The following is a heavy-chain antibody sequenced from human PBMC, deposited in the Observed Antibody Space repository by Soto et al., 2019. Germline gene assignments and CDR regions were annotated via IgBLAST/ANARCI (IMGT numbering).Heavy chain of an antibody. Sequence: QMQLVQSGAEVKKTGSSVKVSCKASGYTFPQHYLHWVRQAPGQALEWMGWITPFNGDVNYAQKFQERVTITRDRSLNTAYMEMSSLKSEDTAMYYCATGGAGPASFTWELPDHWGQGTLVTVSS. CDR2: ITPFNGDV. CDR1: GYTFPQHY. CDR3: ATGGAGPASFTWELPDH. D-gene: IGHD1-26*01. V-gene: IGHV1-45*02. J-gene: IGHJ4*02.